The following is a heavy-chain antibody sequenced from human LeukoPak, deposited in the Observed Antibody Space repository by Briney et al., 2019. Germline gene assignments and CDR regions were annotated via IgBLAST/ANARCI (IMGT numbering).Heavy chain of an antibody. J-gene: IGHJ4*02. V-gene: IGHV4-4*07. CDR3: ARDYCSGGSCYRAPGPFDY. Sequence: SEALSLTCTVSGGSISSYYWSWIRQPAGKGLEWIGRIYTSGSTNYNPSLKGRVTMSVDTSKNQFSLKLSSVTAADTAVYYCARDYCSGGSCYRAPGPFDYWGQGTLVTVSS. D-gene: IGHD2-15*01. CDR1: GGSISSYY. CDR2: IYTSGST.